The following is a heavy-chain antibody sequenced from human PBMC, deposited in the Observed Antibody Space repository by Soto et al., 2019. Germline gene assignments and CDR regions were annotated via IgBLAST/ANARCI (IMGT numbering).Heavy chain of an antibody. CDR1: GFTFSSYS. D-gene: IGHD2-21*01. V-gene: IGHV3-21*01. CDR2: ISSSSSYI. CDR3: ARGELVIPLLYYGMDV. Sequence: GGSLRLSCAASGFTFSSYSVNWVRQAPGKGLEWVSSISSSSSYIYYADSVKGRFTISRDNAKNSLYLQMNSLRAEDTAVYYCARGELVIPLLYYGMDVWGQGTTVTVSS. J-gene: IGHJ6*02.